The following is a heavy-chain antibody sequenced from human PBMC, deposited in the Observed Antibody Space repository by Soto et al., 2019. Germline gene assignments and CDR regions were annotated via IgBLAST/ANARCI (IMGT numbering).Heavy chain of an antibody. V-gene: IGHV3-23*01. Sequence: EVQLLESGGGLVQPGGSLRLSCAASGFTFSSYAMSWVRQAPGKGLEWVSGISGSGGSTYYADSVKGRFTISRDNSKNTLYLQMNSLRAEDTAVYYCAKDLKGPRIASANFDYWGQGTLVTVSS. J-gene: IGHJ4*02. D-gene: IGHD6-13*01. CDR3: AKDLKGPRIASANFDY. CDR2: ISGSGGST. CDR1: GFTFSSYA.